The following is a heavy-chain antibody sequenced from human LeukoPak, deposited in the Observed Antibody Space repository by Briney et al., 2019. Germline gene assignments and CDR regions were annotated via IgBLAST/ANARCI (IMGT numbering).Heavy chain of an antibody. CDR2: IYYSGST. J-gene: IGHJ3*02. CDR3: ARENMGYYDSSGYPDAFDI. D-gene: IGHD3-22*01. Sequence: PSETLSLTCTVSGGSISSYYWSWIRQPPGKGLEWIGYIYYSGSTNYNPSLKSRVTISVDTSKNQFSLKLSSVTAADTAVYYCARENMGYYDSSGYPDAFDIWGQGTMVTVSS. CDR1: GGSISSYY. V-gene: IGHV4-59*01.